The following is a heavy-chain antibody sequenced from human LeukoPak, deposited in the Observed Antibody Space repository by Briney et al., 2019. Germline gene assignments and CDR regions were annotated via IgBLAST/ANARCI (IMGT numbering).Heavy chain of an antibody. D-gene: IGHD3-22*01. CDR1: NGSINFVSYY. J-gene: IGHJ4*02. Sequence: SETLSLTCTVSNGSINFVSYYWSWIRQPPGKGLEWLGYIHYTGNTIYNPSLKSRVTISVDTSKNQFSLKLSSVTAADTAVYYCARVIKGYYYDSSGYPDYWGQGTLVTASS. CDR2: IHYTGNT. CDR3: ARVIKGYYYDSSGYPDY. V-gene: IGHV4-61*01.